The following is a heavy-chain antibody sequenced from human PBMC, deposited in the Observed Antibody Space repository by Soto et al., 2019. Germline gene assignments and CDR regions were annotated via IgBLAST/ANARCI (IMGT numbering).Heavy chain of an antibody. J-gene: IGHJ3*02. CDR2: IYHSGST. V-gene: IGHV4-4*02. D-gene: IGHD3-9*01. CDR3: ARVLRYFDWLLNHDAFDS. CDR1: GGSISSSNW. Sequence: RFLTCAVSGGSISSSNWWSWVRQPPGKGLEWIGEIYHSGSTNYNPSLKSRVTISVDKSKNQSSLKLSSVTAADTAVYYCARVLRYFDWLLNHDAFDSWGQGTMVTVSS.